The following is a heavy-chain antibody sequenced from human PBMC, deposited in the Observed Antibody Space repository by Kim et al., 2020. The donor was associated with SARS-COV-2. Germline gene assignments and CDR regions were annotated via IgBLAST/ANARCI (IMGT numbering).Heavy chain of an antibody. CDR1: GGSISSSGYY. V-gene: IGHV4-39*01. Sequence: SETLSLTCTVSGGSISSSGYYWGWIRQPPGRELEWIGSIDSSGNTYYNPTLGSRLTISADKSKNQFSLKLSSVTAADTAVYYCVRDGGYFLVDCWGQGSLVTVSS. D-gene: IGHD2-21*02. CDR3: VRDGGYFLVDC. CDR2: IDSSGNT. J-gene: IGHJ4*02.